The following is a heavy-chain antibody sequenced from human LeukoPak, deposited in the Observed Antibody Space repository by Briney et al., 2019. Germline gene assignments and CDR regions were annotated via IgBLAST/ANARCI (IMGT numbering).Heavy chain of an antibody. D-gene: IGHD1-26*01. CDR2: IYYSGST. V-gene: IGHV4-39*01. J-gene: IGHJ3*02. CDR3: ARHFRREVLIGSAFDI. CDR1: GGSISSSSYY. Sequence: SETLPLTCTVSGGSISSSSYYWGWIRQPPGKELEWIESIYYSGSTYYNPSLKSRVTISVDTSKNQFSLMLSSVTAADTAVFYCARHFRREVLIGSAFDIWGQGTMVTVSS.